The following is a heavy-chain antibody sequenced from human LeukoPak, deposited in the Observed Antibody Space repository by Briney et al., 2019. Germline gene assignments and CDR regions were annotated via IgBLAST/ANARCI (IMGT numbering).Heavy chain of an antibody. CDR3: AREGGGITGTTEGHYYYGMDV. V-gene: IGHV1-69*01. Sequence: GSSVKVSCKASGGTFSSYAISWVRQAPGQGLEWTGGIIPIFGTANYAQKFQGRVTITADESTSTAYMELSSLRSEDTAVYYCAREGGGITGTTEGHYYYGMDVWGQGTTVTVSS. CDR2: IIPIFGTA. D-gene: IGHD1-7*01. CDR1: GGTFSSYA. J-gene: IGHJ6*02.